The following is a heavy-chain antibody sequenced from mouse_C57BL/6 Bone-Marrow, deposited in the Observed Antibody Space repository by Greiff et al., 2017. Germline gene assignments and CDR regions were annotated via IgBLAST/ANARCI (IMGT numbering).Heavy chain of an antibody. CDR3: ARGYAMDY. Sequence: VQLQQPGAELVKPGASVKLSCKASGYTFTSYWMHWVKQRPGQGLEWIGMIHPNSGSTNDNEKFKSKATLTVDKSSGTAYMQLSSLTSEDSAVYYCARGYAMDYWGQGTAVTVSS. J-gene: IGHJ4*01. V-gene: IGHV1-64*01. CDR2: IHPNSGST. CDR1: GYTFTSYW.